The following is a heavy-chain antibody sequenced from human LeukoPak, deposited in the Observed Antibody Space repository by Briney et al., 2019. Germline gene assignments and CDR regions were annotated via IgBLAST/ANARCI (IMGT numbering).Heavy chain of an antibody. CDR1: GYTFTSYD. Sequence: ASVKVSCKASGYTFTSYDINWVRQAPGQGLEWMGWINTNTGNPTYAQGFTGRFVFSLDTSVSTAYLQISSLKAEDTAVYYCARGAAYSGSYPFDYWGQGTLVTVSS. CDR3: ARGAAYSGSYPFDY. V-gene: IGHV7-4-1*02. J-gene: IGHJ4*02. D-gene: IGHD1-26*01. CDR2: INTNTGNP.